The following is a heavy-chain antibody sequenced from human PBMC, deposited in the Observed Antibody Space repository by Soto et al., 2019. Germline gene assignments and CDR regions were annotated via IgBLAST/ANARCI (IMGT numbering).Heavy chain of an antibody. J-gene: IGHJ4*02. CDR1: GYTFSNYY. CDR3: ARQNGSSTSCPLIDH. V-gene: IGHV1-46*03. D-gene: IGHD2-2*01. Sequence: ASVKVSCKASGYTFSNYYMHWVRQAPGQGLEWMGLINPSGGTTRYAQKFQGRVTMTRDTSTSTVYVDLSSLRSEDTAVYYCARQNGSSTSCPLIDHWGQGTLVTVSS. CDR2: INPSGGTT.